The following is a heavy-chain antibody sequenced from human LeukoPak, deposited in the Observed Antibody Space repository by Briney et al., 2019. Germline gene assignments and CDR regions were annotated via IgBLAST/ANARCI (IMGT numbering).Heavy chain of an antibody. V-gene: IGHV3-30*02. Sequence: PGGSLRLSCAASGFTFSSYGMHWVRQAPGKGLEWVAFIRYDGSNKYYADSVKGRFTISRDNSKNTLYLQMNSLRAEDTAVYYCAKNSVATIHYYYYMDVWGKGTTVTISS. CDR1: GFTFSSYG. J-gene: IGHJ6*03. CDR3: AKNSVATIHYYYYMDV. D-gene: IGHD5-12*01. CDR2: IRYDGSNK.